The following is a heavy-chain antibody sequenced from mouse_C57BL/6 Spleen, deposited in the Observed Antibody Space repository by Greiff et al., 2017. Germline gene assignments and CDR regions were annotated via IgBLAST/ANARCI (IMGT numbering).Heavy chain of an antibody. CDR1: GFSLTSYG. V-gene: IGHV2-2*01. D-gene: IGHD3-3*01. Sequence: VKLVESGPGLVQPSQSLSITCTVSGFSLTSYGVHWVRQSPGKGLEWLGVIWSGGSPDYNAAFISRLSISKDNSKSQVFFKMNSLQADDTAIYYCARKGAGLDYWGQGTTLTVSS. J-gene: IGHJ2*01. CDR2: IWSGGSP. CDR3: ARKGAGLDY.